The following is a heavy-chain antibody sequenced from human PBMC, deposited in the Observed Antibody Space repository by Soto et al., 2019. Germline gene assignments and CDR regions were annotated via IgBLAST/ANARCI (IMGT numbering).Heavy chain of an antibody. CDR3: ASPIGGWLQLSD. D-gene: IGHD5-12*01. V-gene: IGHV1-2*04. CDR1: GYTFTGYY. Sequence: QVQLVQSGAEVKKPGASVKVSCKASGYTFTGYYMHWVRQAPGQGLEWMGWINPNSGGTNCAQKFQGWVTMTRDTSISTAYMELSRLRSDDTAVYYCASPIGGWLQLSDWGQGTLVTVSS. CDR2: INPNSGGT. J-gene: IGHJ4*02.